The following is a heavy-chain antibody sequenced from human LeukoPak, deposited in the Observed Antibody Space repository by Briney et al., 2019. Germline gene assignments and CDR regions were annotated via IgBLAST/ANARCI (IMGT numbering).Heavy chain of an antibody. D-gene: IGHD2/OR15-2a*01. CDR1: GFTFSNAR. J-gene: IGHJ4*02. CDR2: ISSSGDST. V-gene: IGHV3-23*01. Sequence: GGSLRLSCAASGFTFSNARMSWVRQAPGKGLEWVSVISSSGDSTYYADSVKGRFTISRDNSKNTLYLQMNGLRAEDTAIYYCAKDDGNNAKLLLDYWGQGTLVTVSS. CDR3: AKDDGNNAKLLLDY.